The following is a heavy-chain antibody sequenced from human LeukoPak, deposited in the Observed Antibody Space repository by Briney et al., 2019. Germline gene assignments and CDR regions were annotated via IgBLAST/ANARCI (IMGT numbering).Heavy chain of an antibody. Sequence: ASVTVSCKASGGTFSSYALSWVRQAPGQGLEWMGGIIPIFGTANHAQNPQGRVTITMDESTSTAYMELSSLRSEDTAVYYCARDSRSSWYRGYYYYYYMDVWGKGTTVTVSS. V-gene: IGHV1-69*05. CDR1: GGTFSSYA. CDR2: IIPIFGTA. J-gene: IGHJ6*03. CDR3: ARDSRSSWYRGYYYYYYMDV. D-gene: IGHD6-13*01.